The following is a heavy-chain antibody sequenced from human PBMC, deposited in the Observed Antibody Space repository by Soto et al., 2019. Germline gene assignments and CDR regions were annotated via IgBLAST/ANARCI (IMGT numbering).Heavy chain of an antibody. CDR3: ARDPGFGFGYSYAFAMDV. D-gene: IGHD5-18*01. CDR1: GYTFSNYG. CDR2: ISGYNGNT. J-gene: IGHJ6*02. Sequence: QVQLVQSGAEVKKPGASVKVSCKASGYTFSNYGISWGRQGPGQGLEWMGWISGYNGNTHYEEKVQDRIKMTTDTSTSTTYLELRSLRSDDTAVYFCARDPGFGFGYSYAFAMDVWGQGTTVTVSS. V-gene: IGHV1-18*01.